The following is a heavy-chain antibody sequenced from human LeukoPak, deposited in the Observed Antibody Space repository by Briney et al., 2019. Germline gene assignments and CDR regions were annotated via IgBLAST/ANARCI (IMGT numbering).Heavy chain of an antibody. D-gene: IGHD3-10*01. CDR2: INPNSGGT. CDR1: GYTFTGYY. V-gene: IGHV1-2*06. CDR3: AQTMVRGVRALGY. Sequence: ASVKVSCKASGYTFTGYYMHWVRQAPGQGLEWMGRINPNSGGTNYAQKFQGRVTMTRDTSISTAYMELSRLRSDDTAVYYCAQTMVRGVRALGYWGQGTLVTVSS. J-gene: IGHJ4*02.